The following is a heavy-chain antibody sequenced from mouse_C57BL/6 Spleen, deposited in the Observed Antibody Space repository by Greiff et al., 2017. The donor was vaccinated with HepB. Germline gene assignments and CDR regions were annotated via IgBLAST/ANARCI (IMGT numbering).Heavy chain of an antibody. J-gene: IGHJ4*01. CDR3: ARGKTRDFILDY. V-gene: IGHV5-4*01. D-gene: IGHD1-2*01. Sequence: EVQWVESGGGLVKPGGSLKLSCAASGFTFSSYAMSWVRQTPEKRLEWVATISDGGSYTYYPDNVKGRFTISRDNAKNNLYLQMSHLKSEDTAMYYCARGKTRDFILDYWGQGTSVTVSS. CDR2: ISDGGSYT. CDR1: GFTFSSYA.